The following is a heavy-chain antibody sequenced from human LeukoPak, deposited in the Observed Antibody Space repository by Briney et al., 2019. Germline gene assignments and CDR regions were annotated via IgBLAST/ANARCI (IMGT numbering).Heavy chain of an antibody. V-gene: IGHV3-30*02. CDR1: GFTFSSYG. CDR2: IRYDGTNK. J-gene: IGHJ4*02. D-gene: IGHD2/OR15-2a*01. CDR3: ARANSHRY. Sequence: GGSLRLSCAASGFTFSSYGMHWVRQAPGKGLEWVAFIRYDGTNKYYADSVKGRFTISRDNSKNSLYLQMNSLRAEDTAVYYCARANSHRYWGQGTLVTVSS.